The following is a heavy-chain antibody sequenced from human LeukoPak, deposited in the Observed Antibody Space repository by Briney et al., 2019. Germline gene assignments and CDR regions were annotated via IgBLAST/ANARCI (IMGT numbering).Heavy chain of an antibody. CDR1: GGSFSGYY. V-gene: IGHV4-34*01. J-gene: IGHJ4*02. CDR2: INHSGST. Sequence: PSETLSPTCAVYGGSFSGYYWSWIRQPPGKGLEWIGEINHSGSTNYNPSLKSRVTISVDTSKNQFSLKLSSVTAADTAVYYCARARGTMVRGVNPRPLKFDYWGQGTLVTVSS. CDR3: ARARGTMVRGVNPRPLKFDY. D-gene: IGHD3-10*01.